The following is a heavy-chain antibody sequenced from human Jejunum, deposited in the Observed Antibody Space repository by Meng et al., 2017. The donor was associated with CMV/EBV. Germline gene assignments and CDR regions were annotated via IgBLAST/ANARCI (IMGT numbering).Heavy chain of an antibody. V-gene: IGHV7-4-1*02. J-gene: IGHJ4*02. D-gene: IGHD2-8*01. CDR1: RYPFTDYA. CDR3: ARYGLVLGKFDY. CDR2: INTNTGNP. Sequence: CKASRYPFTDYAINWMRQAPGQGPEWMGWINTNTGNPTYARGFTGRFVFSLDTSVSTAYVEISGLKAEDTAVYYCARYGLVLGKFDYWGQGTLVTVSS.